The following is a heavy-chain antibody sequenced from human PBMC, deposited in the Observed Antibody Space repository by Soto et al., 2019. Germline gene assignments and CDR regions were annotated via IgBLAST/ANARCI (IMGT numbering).Heavy chain of an antibody. Sequence: QVQLQESGPGLVKPSGTLSLTCAVSGDSITSSNWWSWFRQAPGKGLEWIGEIYHSGATTYNPSLNSRATISVDPSNNHFSRKLTSVTAADTAVYFCARDLGTGTDYWGRGTLVTVAS. D-gene: IGHD1-1*01. CDR2: IYHSGAT. CDR3: ARDLGTGTDY. V-gene: IGHV4-4*02. J-gene: IGHJ4*02. CDR1: GDSITSSNW.